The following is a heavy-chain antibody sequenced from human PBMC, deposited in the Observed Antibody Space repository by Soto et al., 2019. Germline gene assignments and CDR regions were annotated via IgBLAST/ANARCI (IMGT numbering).Heavy chain of an antibody. CDR3: ARRGSSGWFYYYYYYMDV. CDR2: MNPNSGNT. Sequence: ASVKVSCKASGYTFTGYYMHWVRQAPGQGLEWMGWMNPNSGNTNYAQKFQGRVTMTRNTSISTAYMELSSLRSEDTAMYYCARRGSSGWFYYYYYYMDVWGKGTTVTVSS. CDR1: GYTFTGYY. D-gene: IGHD6-19*01. J-gene: IGHJ6*03. V-gene: IGHV1-8*02.